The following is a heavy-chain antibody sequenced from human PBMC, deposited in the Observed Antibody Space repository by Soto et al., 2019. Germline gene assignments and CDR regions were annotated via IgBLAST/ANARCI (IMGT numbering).Heavy chain of an antibody. Sequence: PGGSVILSCAASVFTFSSSWMHWVRQAPGKGLVWVSRINGDGSSVNYADFAKGRFTISRDNAKNTLYLEMNTLRAEDTAVYYCVRRLPVAGTYDFWGQGTLVTVSS. V-gene: IGHV3-74*01. CDR3: VRRLPVAGTYDF. J-gene: IGHJ4*02. CDR2: INGDGSSV. CDR1: VFTFSSSW. D-gene: IGHD6-19*01.